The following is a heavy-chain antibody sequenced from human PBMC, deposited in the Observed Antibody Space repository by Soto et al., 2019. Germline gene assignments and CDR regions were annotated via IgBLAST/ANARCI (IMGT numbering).Heavy chain of an antibody. J-gene: IGHJ5*02. V-gene: IGHV3-23*01. Sequence: GGSLRLSCAASGFTFSNYAMNWVRQAPGKGLEWVSVISGSGGSTYYADSVKGRFTISRDNSKNTLYLQMNSLRAEDTAVYYCARGDVRGVIINWFDPWGQGTLVTVSS. D-gene: IGHD3-10*01. CDR1: GFTFSNYA. CDR2: ISGSGGST. CDR3: ARGDVRGVIINWFDP.